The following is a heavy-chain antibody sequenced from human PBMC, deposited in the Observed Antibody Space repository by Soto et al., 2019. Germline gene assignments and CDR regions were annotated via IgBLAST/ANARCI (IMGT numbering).Heavy chain of an antibody. D-gene: IGHD3-9*01. J-gene: IGHJ6*03. Sequence: SETLSLTCTVSGGSSSSSSYYWGWIRQPPGKGLEWIGSIYYSGSTYYNPSLKSRVTISVDTSKNQFSLKLSSVTAADTAVYYCARTRYFDWLPVMDVWGKGTTVTVSS. CDR3: ARTRYFDWLPVMDV. V-gene: IGHV4-39*01. CDR1: GGSSSSSSYY. CDR2: IYYSGST.